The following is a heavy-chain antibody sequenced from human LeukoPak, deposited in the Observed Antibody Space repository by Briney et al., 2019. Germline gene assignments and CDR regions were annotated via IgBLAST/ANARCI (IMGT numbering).Heavy chain of an antibody. V-gene: IGHV3-21*04. J-gene: IGHJ4*02. Sequence: GGSLRLSCAASGFTFSSYSTNWVRQAPGKGLEWVSSISSSSSYIYYADSVKGRFTISRDNAKNSLYLQMNSLRAEDTAVYYCAKKGVVVTIRREKWGQGTLVTVSS. CDR1: GFTFSSYS. CDR2: ISSSSSYI. D-gene: IGHD3-22*01. CDR3: AKKGVVVTIRREK.